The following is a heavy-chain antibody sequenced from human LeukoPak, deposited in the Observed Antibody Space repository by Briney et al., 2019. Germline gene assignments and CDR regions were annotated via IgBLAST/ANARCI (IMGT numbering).Heavy chain of an antibody. V-gene: IGHV1-46*01. Sequence: ASVKVSCKASGYTFTSYYMHWVRQAPGQGLEWMGIINPSGGSTSYAQKFQGRVTMTRDTSTSTVYMELSSLRSEDTAVYYCARGYYDFWSGYYMSYFDYWGQGTLVTVSS. D-gene: IGHD3-3*01. J-gene: IGHJ4*02. CDR2: INPSGGST. CDR1: GYTFTSYY. CDR3: ARGYYDFWSGYYMSYFDY.